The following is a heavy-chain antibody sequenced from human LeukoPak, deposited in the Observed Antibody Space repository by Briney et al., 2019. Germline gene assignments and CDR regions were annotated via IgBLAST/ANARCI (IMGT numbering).Heavy chain of an antibody. Sequence: GGSLRLSCAASGFTFTNYAMSWVRQTPGKGLEWVAATVGSRPDTYHADSVKGRFTVSRDNSRNTLYLQMNSLRAEDTAVYYCAKPNGLIFSYYYYMDVWGKGTTVTVSS. V-gene: IGHV3-23*01. J-gene: IGHJ6*03. CDR3: AKPNGLIFSYYYYMDV. CDR2: TVGSRPDT. CDR1: GFTFTNYA. D-gene: IGHD2-8*01.